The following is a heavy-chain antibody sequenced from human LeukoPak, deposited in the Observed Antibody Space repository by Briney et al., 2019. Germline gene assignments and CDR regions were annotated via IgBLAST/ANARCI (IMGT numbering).Heavy chain of an antibody. CDR3: AKSHLPNAYSGTYYCDY. Sequence: PGGSLRLSRAASGFTFSYYGMHWVRQAPGKGLEWVAFIRYDESKKFYGDSVKGRFTISRDNSKNTLYLQMNSLRTEDTAVYYCAKSHLPNAYSGTYYCDYWGQGTLATVSS. V-gene: IGHV3-30*02. CDR2: IRYDESKK. D-gene: IGHD1-26*01. CDR1: GFTFSYYG. J-gene: IGHJ4*02.